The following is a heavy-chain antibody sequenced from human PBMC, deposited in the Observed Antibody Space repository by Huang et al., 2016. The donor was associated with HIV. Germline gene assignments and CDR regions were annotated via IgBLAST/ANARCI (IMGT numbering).Heavy chain of an antibody. CDR1: GYTFSNYD. D-gene: IGHD2-15*01. CDR2: MNPNSGNT. Sequence: QVQLVQSGAEVKKPGASVKVSCKASGYTFSNYDINWVRQAPGQGLEWRGGMNPNSGNTGYARKFPGRVTMTRSTSISTAYMELSRLRVEDTAVYYCATLPPVNYGRSGGRVRDYWGQGSLVTVSS. CDR3: ATLPPVNYGRSGGRVRDY. J-gene: IGHJ4*02. V-gene: IGHV1-8*01.